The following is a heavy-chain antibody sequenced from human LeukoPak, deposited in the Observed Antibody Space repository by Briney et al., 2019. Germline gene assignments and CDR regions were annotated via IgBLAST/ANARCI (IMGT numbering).Heavy chain of an antibody. CDR1: GGSISSGGYY. V-gene: IGHV4-31*03. Sequence: SQTLSLTCTVSGGSISSGGYYWSWIRQHPGKGLEWIGYIYYSGSTYYNPSLKSRVTISVDTSKNQFSLKLSSVTAAATAVYYCARDSGELLWFGESPYGMDVWGQGTTVTVSS. CDR2: IYYSGST. J-gene: IGHJ6*02. D-gene: IGHD3-10*01. CDR3: ARDSGELLWFGESPYGMDV.